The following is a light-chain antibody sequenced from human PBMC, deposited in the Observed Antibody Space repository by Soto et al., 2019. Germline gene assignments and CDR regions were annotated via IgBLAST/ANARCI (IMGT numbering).Light chain of an antibody. Sequence: QSVVTQPSSVSGSPGQSSTISCTGTSGDVGGYEYVSWYQQHPGTAPRLIIYEVTNRPSGVSNRFFGSKSGNTASLTISGLQAEDEGDYYCTSYKSTSTQVFGTGTKVTVL. CDR2: EVT. CDR3: TSYKSTSTQV. J-gene: IGLJ1*01. V-gene: IGLV2-14*01. CDR1: SGDVGGYEY.